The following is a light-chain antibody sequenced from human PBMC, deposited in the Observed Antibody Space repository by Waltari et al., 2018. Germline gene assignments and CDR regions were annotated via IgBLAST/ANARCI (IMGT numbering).Light chain of an antibody. CDR1: HNINTW. J-gene: IGKJ1*01. V-gene: IGKV1-12*01. CDR2: GAS. CDR3: QQGSSVPPT. Sequence: DIQMTQSPSSVSASIGDRVTITCRASHNINTWLAWYQQKPGKGPNLLIIGASSVQTGVPSRFSGSGSGTFFTLTINGLRPEDSATYFCQQGSSVPPTFGQGTIVEVK.